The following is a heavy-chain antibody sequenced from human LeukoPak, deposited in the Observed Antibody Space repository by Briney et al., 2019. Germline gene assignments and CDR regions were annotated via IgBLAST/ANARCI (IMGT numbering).Heavy chain of an antibody. D-gene: IGHD2-2*01. Sequence: SETLSLTCAVSGYSLNNGYQWAWIRQSPGRGLEWIGSIYHIGGAHYNPSLRSRVVISVDTSNNQFSLRLSSVTVADTAVYYCARDPRWLTPDCTSTSCYENYFDPWGRGTLVTVSS. J-gene: IGHJ5*02. CDR1: GYSLNNGYQ. CDR2: IYHIGGA. V-gene: IGHV4-38-2*02. CDR3: ARDPRWLTPDCTSTSCYENYFDP.